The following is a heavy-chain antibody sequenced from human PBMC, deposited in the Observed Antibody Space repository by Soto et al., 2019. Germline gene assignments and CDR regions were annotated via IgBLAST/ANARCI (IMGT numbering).Heavy chain of an antibody. Sequence: EVQLVESGGGLVQPGGSLRLSCVASGIPVRSNYMTWVRQAPGKGLEWVSVLHSGGDTYYANSVKGRFTISRHDSTNTLFLQMNSLTAEDTAVYYCARDGPYYYASRMDVWGQGTTVTVSS. CDR3: ARDGPYYYASRMDV. CDR1: GIPVRSNY. J-gene: IGHJ6*02. D-gene: IGHD3-10*01. V-gene: IGHV3-53*04. CDR2: LHSGGDT.